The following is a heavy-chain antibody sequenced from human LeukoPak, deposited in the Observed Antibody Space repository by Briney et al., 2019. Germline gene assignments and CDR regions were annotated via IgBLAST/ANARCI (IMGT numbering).Heavy chain of an antibody. CDR3: ARDSGYDSSGYYPFDY. Sequence: AASVTVSCKASGGTFSSYAISWVRQAPGQGLEWMGRTIPIFGIANYAQKFQGRVTITADKSTSTAYMELSSLRSEDTAVYYCARDSGYDSSGYYPFDYWGQGTLVTVSS. V-gene: IGHV1-69*04. CDR1: GGTFSSYA. D-gene: IGHD3-22*01. CDR2: TIPIFGIA. J-gene: IGHJ4*02.